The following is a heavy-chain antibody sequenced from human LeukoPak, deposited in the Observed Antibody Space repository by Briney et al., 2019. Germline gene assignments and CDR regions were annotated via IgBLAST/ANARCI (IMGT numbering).Heavy chain of an antibody. V-gene: IGHV5-51*01. CDR1: GYSFTYYY. D-gene: IGHD4-17*01. CDR3: AGATTPAGDGDWFDP. CDR2: IYPGDSDT. J-gene: IGHJ5*02. Sequence: GESLKISCKTSGYSFTYYYIAWVRQMPGKGLEWMGIIYPGDSDTRYSPSFRGQVTISADNSMKTAYLQWNSLQASDTAIYYCAGATTPAGDGDWFDPWGQGTLVTVSS.